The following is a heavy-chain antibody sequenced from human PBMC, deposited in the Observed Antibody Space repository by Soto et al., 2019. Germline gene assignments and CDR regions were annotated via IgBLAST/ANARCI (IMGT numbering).Heavy chain of an antibody. CDR1: GFTFNTYN. CDR3: AREISLSAGSYFDY. J-gene: IGHJ4*02. Sequence: GESLKISCTASGFTFNTYNMNWVRQAPGKGLEWVSYISSSSYTIKYADSVEGRFAVSRDNGKKSLYLQMNSLRDEDTAVYFCAREISLSAGSYFDYWGQGTLVTVSS. D-gene: IGHD3-10*01. CDR2: ISSSSYTI. V-gene: IGHV3-48*02.